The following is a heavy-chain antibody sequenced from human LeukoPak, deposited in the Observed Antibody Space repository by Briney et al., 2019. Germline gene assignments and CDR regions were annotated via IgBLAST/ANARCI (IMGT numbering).Heavy chain of an antibody. CDR2: FDPEDGET. J-gene: IGHJ5*02. V-gene: IGHV1-24*01. Sequence: ASVKVSCKVSGYTHTELSMHWVRQAPGKGLEWMGGFDPEDGETIYAQKFQGRVTMTEDTSTDTAYMELSSLRSEDTAVYYCATGDSGSYFWFDPWGQGTLVTVSS. CDR3: ATGDSGSYFWFDP. CDR1: GYTHTELS. D-gene: IGHD1-26*01.